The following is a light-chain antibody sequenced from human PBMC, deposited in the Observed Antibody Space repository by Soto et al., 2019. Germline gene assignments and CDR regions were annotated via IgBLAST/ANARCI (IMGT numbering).Light chain of an antibody. CDR1: SSNIGAGYD. Sequence: QSVLTQAPSVSGAPGQRVTISCTGSSSNIGAGYDVHWYQQLPGTAPKLLIYGNNNRPSGVPDRFSASKSGTSASLAITGLQPEDEADYYCSSYTTSNTRQIVFGTGTKLTVL. CDR2: GNN. V-gene: IGLV1-40*01. J-gene: IGLJ1*01. CDR3: SSYTTSNTRQIV.